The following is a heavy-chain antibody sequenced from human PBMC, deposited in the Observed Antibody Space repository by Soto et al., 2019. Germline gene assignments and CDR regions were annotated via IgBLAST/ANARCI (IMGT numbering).Heavy chain of an antibody. CDR2: IIPIFGTA. CDR3: ARVMTYYYGSGSYYANYYYGMDV. D-gene: IGHD3-10*01. Sequence: SVKVSCKASGCTFSSYAISWVRQAPGQGLEWMGGIIPIFGTANYAQKFQGRVTITADKSTSTAYMELSSLRSEDTAVYYCARVMTYYYGSGSYYANYYYGMDVWGQGTTVTVSS. J-gene: IGHJ6*02. V-gene: IGHV1-69*06. CDR1: GCTFSSYA.